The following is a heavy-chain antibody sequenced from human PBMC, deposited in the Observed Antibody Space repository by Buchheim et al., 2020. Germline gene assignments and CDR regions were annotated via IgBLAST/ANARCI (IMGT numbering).Heavy chain of an antibody. J-gene: IGHJ4*02. CDR1: GFTFSSYG. D-gene: IGHD6-6*01. CDR3: AKDGGSSGYFDY. Sequence: QVQLVESGGGVVQPGRSLRLSCAASGFTFSSYGMHWVRQAPGKGLEWVAVISYDGSNKYYADSVKGRFTISRDNSKNTLYRQMNSLRAEDTAVYYCAKDGGSSGYFDYWGQGTL. CDR2: ISYDGSNK. V-gene: IGHV3-30*18.